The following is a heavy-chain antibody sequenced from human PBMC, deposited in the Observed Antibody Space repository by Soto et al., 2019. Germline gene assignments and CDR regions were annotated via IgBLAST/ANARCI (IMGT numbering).Heavy chain of an antibody. CDR1: GFTFSSYG. Sequence: QVQLVESGGGVVQPGRSLRLSCAASGFTFSSYGVHWVRQAPGKGLEWVAVISYDGSNKYYADSVKGRFTISRDNSKNTLYLQMNSLRAEDTAVYYCASEATTRGIVVVVAATQTDYWGQGTLVTVSS. V-gene: IGHV3-30*03. CDR2: ISYDGSNK. J-gene: IGHJ4*02. CDR3: ASEATTRGIVVVVAATQTDY. D-gene: IGHD2-15*01.